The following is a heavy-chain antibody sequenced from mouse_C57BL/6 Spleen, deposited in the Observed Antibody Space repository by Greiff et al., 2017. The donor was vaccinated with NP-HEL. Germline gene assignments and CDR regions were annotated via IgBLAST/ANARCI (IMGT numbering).Heavy chain of an antibody. V-gene: IGHV1-64*01. CDR2: IHPNSGST. Sequence: QVQLQQPGAELVKPGASVKLSCKASGYTFTSYWMHRVKQRPGQGLEWIGMIHPNSGSTNYNEKFKSKATLTVDKSSSTAYMQLSSLTSEDSAVYYCARSTFRALDYWGQGTTLTVSS. CDR1: GYTFTSYW. J-gene: IGHJ2*01. D-gene: IGHD2-1*01. CDR3: ARSTFRALDY.